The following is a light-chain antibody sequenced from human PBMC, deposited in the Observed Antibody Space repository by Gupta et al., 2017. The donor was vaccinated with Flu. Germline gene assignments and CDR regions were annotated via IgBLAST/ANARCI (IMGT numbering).Light chain of an antibody. CDR3: MQALQTPWT. Sequence: DIVMTQSPLSLPVTPGEPASISCRSSQSLLHSNGDDYLVWYLQRPGQSPQLLIYLGSNRASGVPDRFSGSGSGTDFTLKIIRVEAEDVGVYYCMQALQTPWTFGQGTKV. CDR2: LGS. J-gene: IGKJ1*01. V-gene: IGKV2-28*01. CDR1: QSLLHSNGDDY.